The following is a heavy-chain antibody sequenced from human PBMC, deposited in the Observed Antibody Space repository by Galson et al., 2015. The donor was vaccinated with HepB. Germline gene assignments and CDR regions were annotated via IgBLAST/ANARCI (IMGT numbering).Heavy chain of an antibody. CDR2: ISYDGSNK. V-gene: IGHV3-30*04. D-gene: IGHD3-22*01. CDR3: ARDLNYYDSSGAI. CDR1: GFTFSSYA. J-gene: IGHJ4*02. Sequence: SLRLSCAASGFTFSSYAMHWVRQAPGKGLEWVAVISYDGSNKYYADSVKGRFTISRDNSKNTLYLQMSSLRAEDTAVYYCARDLNYYDSSGAIWGQGTLVTVSS.